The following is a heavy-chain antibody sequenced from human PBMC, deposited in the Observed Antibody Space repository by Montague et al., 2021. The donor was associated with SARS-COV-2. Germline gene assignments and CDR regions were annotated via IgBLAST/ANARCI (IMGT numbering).Heavy chain of an antibody. CDR2: LSSSCSTL. D-gene: IGHD6-19*01. Sequence: SLRLSGAASGFTFSRYEMNWVRQAPGKGLEWVSYLSSSCSTLYYSDSCXVRFTISRDNAKNSLYLQMNSLRAEDTAVYYCARDIAVAGTSFDYWGQGTLVTVSS. J-gene: IGHJ4*02. CDR3: ARDIAVAGTSFDY. CDR1: GFTFSRYE. V-gene: IGHV3-48*03.